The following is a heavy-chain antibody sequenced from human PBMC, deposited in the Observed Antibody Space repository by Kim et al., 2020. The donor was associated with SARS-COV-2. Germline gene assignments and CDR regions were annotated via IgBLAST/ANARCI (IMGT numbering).Heavy chain of an antibody. Sequence: GGSLRLSCVASGFIFSSNDMTWFRQAQGQAPEWVATDLGGGRGAYYSASVKGRFTLSRDNSRNTLYLQMNSLRAEDTATYLCAKNSGWYSAWGQGLLVTVSS. CDR1: GFIFSSND. CDR3: AKNSGWYSA. J-gene: IGHJ4*02. CDR2: DLGGGRGA. D-gene: IGHD6-19*01. V-gene: IGHV3-23*01.